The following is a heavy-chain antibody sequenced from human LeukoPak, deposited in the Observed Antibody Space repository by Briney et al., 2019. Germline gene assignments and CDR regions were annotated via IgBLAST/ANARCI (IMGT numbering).Heavy chain of an antibody. J-gene: IGHJ5*02. CDR2: IIPIFGTA. V-gene: IGHV1-69*05. Sequence: SVKVSCKASGGTFSSYAISWVRQAPGQGLEWMGGIIPIFGTANYAQKFQGRVTITTDESTSTAYMELSSLRSEDTAVYYCARSNSSYDLVSWFDPWGQGTLVTVSS. CDR1: GGTFSSYA. D-gene: IGHD5-12*01. CDR3: ARSNSSYDLVSWFDP.